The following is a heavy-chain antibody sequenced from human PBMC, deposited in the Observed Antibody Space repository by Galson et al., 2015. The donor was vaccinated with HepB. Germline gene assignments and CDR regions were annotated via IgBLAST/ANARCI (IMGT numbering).Heavy chain of an antibody. D-gene: IGHD2/OR15-2a*01. CDR1: GYTFTGYY. CDR2: INPNSGGT. CDR3: ARDLNIRGQVRLDY. J-gene: IGHJ4*02. Sequence: SVKVSCKASGYTFTGYYMHWVRQAPGQGLEWMGWINPNSGGTNYAQKFQGRVTMTRDTSISTAYMELSRLRSDDTAVYYCARDLNIRGQVRLDYWGQGTLVTVSS. V-gene: IGHV1-2*02.